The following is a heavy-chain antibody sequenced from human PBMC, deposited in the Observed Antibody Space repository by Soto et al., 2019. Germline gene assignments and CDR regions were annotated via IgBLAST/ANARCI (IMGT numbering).Heavy chain of an antibody. V-gene: IGHV3-33*01. Sequence: VQLVESGGGVVQPGRSLRLSCAASGFTFSSYGMHWVRQAPGKGLEWVAVIWYDGSNKYYADSVKGRFTISRDNSKNTLYLQMNSLRAEDTAVYYCARDADLTGLDAFDIWGQGTMVTVSS. CDR3: ARDADLTGLDAFDI. D-gene: IGHD3-9*01. CDR1: GFTFSSYG. CDR2: IWYDGSNK. J-gene: IGHJ3*02.